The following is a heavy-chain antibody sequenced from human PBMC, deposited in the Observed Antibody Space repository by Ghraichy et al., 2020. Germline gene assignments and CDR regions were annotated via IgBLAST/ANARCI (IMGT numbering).Heavy chain of an antibody. J-gene: IGHJ3*02. D-gene: IGHD6-13*01. V-gene: IGHV3-53*04. CDR3: VRMEDGSSWIDAFDI. CDR2: IYSGGST. Sequence: GGSLRLSCAASGFTVSSNYMSWVRQAPGKGLEWVSVIYSGGSTYYADSVKGRFTISRHNSKNTLYLQMNSLRAEDTAVYYCVRMEDGSSWIDAFDIWGQGTMVTVSS. CDR1: GFTVSSNY.